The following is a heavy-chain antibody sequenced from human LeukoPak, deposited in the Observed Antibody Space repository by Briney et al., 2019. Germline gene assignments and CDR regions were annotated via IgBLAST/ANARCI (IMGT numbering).Heavy chain of an antibody. Sequence: SQTLSLTCTVSGGSISSGSYYWSWIRQPAGKGLEWIGRIYTSGSTNYNPSLKSRVTISVDTSKNQFSLKLSSVTAPDTAVYYCARDGPPGYCSGGSCYYYYYNMDVWGQGTTVTVSS. J-gene: IGHJ6*03. D-gene: IGHD2-15*01. V-gene: IGHV4-61*02. CDR3: ARDGPPGYCSGGSCYYYYYNMDV. CDR2: IYTSGST. CDR1: GGSISSGSYY.